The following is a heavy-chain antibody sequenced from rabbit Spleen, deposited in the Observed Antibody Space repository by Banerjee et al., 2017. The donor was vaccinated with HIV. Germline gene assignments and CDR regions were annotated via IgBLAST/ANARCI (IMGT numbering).Heavy chain of an antibody. V-gene: IGHV1S45*01. Sequence: QEQLEESGGDLVKPEGSLTITCTASGFSFSNSYWICWVRQAPGKGLEWIACIYVGNSGNTYYANWVNGRFTISKTSSTTVTLQMTSLTVADTATYFCARDTSSSFSSYGMDLWGQGTLVTVS. CDR2: IYVGNSGNT. J-gene: IGHJ6*01. CDR3: ARDTSSSFSSYGMDL. CDR1: GFSFSNSYW. D-gene: IGHD1-1*01.